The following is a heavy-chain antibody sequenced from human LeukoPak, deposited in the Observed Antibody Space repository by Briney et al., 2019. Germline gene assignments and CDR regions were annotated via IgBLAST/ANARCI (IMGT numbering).Heavy chain of an antibody. V-gene: IGHV1-18*01. CDR3: ARDGPYYDSSGSYFDY. D-gene: IGHD3-22*01. Sequence: ASVKVSCKASGYTFTSYGISWVRQAPGRGLEWMGWISAYNGNTNYAQKLQGRVTMTTDTSTSTAYMELRSLRSEDTAVYYCARDGPYYDSSGSYFDYWGQGTLVTVSS. CDR2: ISAYNGNT. CDR1: GYTFTSYG. J-gene: IGHJ4*02.